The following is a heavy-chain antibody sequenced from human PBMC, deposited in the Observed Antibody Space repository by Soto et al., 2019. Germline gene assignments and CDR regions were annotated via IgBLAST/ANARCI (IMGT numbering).Heavy chain of an antibody. Sequence: QVQLVESGGGVVRPGRSLRLSCAASGFTFSSYAMHWVRQAPGKGLEWVAVISYDGSNKYYADSVKGRFTISRDNSKNTLYLQMNSLRAEDTAVYYCARDGIAAAEYYYYYGMDVWGQGTTVTVSS. CDR2: ISYDGSNK. V-gene: IGHV3-30-3*01. CDR3: ARDGIAAAEYYYYYGMDV. J-gene: IGHJ6*02. CDR1: GFTFSSYA. D-gene: IGHD6-13*01.